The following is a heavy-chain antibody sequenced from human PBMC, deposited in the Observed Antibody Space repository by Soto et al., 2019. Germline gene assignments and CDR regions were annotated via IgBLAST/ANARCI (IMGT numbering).Heavy chain of an antibody. Sequence: RGSLRLSCAAFGFPVSSNYMSWVRQAPGKGLEWVSVIYSGGDTYYADSVKGRFTISRDNSKNTLYLQMNSLRAEDTAVYYCVSLDYYYYYGMDVWGQGTTVTVSS. CDR1: GFPVSSNY. CDR3: VSLDYYYYYGMDV. V-gene: IGHV3-53*01. CDR2: IYSGGDT. J-gene: IGHJ6*02.